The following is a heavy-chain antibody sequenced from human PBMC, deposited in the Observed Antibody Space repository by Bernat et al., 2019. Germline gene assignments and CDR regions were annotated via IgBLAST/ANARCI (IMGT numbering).Heavy chain of an antibody. CDR3: ARAVDRGIAAAGWFDP. CDR1: GGSFSGYY. Sequence: QVQLQLWGAGLLKPSETLSLTCAVYGGSFSGYYWSWIRQPPGKGLEWIGEINHSGSTNYNPSLKSRVTISVDTSKNQFSLKLSSVTAADTAVYYCARAVDRGIAAAGWFDPWGQGTLVTVSS. V-gene: IGHV4-34*01. J-gene: IGHJ5*02. CDR2: INHSGST. D-gene: IGHD6-13*01.